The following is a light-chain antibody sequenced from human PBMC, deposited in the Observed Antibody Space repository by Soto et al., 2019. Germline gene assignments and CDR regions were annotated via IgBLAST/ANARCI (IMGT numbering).Light chain of an antibody. J-gene: IGKJ3*01. V-gene: IGKV1-27*01. Sequence: DIQMTQSPSSLSASVGDRVTITCRARQGISNYLAWYQQKPGKVPELLIYAASTLQSGVAARFSGSGSGTDFTLTINSLQPEDVATYYCQKYNSATFTFGPGTKVDIK. CDR1: QGISNY. CDR2: AAS. CDR3: QKYNSATFT.